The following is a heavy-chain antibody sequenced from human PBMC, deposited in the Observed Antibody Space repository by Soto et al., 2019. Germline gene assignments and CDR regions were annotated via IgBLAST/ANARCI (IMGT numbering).Heavy chain of an antibody. D-gene: IGHD3-3*01. CDR1: GFTFGGYA. Sequence: SLRISCTASGFTFGGYAMSWVRQAPGKGLEWVGFIRSKAYGGTTEYAASVKGRFTISRDDSKSIAYLQMNSLKTEDTAVYYCTRVAGYYDFWSGSMINYYYYGMDVCGPGPMVT. V-gene: IGHV3-49*04. J-gene: IGHJ6*02. CDR2: IRSKAYGGTT. CDR3: TRVAGYYDFWSGSMINYYYYGMDV.